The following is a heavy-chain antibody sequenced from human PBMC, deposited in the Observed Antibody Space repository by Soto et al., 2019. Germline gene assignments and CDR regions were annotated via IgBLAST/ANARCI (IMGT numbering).Heavy chain of an antibody. Sequence: NPSETLSITCTASGDSISSYFCGWIRQPPGKGLEWIGYIYYSGTTNYNPSLKSRVTISVDTSKNQLSLKLSSVTAADTAVYYCARRYGYSFDYWGQGTLVTVSS. V-gene: IGHV4-59*08. CDR2: IYYSGTT. D-gene: IGHD5-18*01. CDR3: ARRYGYSFDY. CDR1: GDSISSYF. J-gene: IGHJ4*02.